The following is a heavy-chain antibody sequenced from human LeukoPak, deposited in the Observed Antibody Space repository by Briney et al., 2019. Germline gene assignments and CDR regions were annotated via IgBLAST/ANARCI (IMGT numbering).Heavy chain of an antibody. Sequence: GGSLRLSCGVSGFTFSHFAMSWVRQAPGKGLQWVSTISGSGNKTYDADFVKGRFTISRDNSKNTLYLQMTGLRAEDTAVYYCARLKRVGIAPFDDWGQGILVTVSS. CDR1: GFTFSHFA. V-gene: IGHV3-23*01. J-gene: IGHJ4*02. CDR2: ISGSGNKT. D-gene: IGHD3-10*01. CDR3: ARLKRVGIAPFDD.